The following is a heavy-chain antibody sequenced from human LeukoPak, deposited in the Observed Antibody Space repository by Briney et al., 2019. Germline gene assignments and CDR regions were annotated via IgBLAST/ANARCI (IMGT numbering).Heavy chain of an antibody. V-gene: IGHV1-69*13. J-gene: IGHJ3*02. Sequence: GASVKVSCKASGGTFSSYAISWVRQAPGQWLEWMGGIIPIFGTANYAQKFQGRVTITADESTSTAYMELSSLRSEDTAVYYCARRFGGPRDAFDIWGQGTMVTVSS. CDR2: IIPIFGTA. CDR3: ARRFGGPRDAFDI. CDR1: GGTFSSYA. D-gene: IGHD3-3*01.